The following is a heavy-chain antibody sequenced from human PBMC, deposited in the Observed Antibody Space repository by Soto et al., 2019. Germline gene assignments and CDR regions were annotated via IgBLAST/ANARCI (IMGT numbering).Heavy chain of an antibody. V-gene: IGHV1-8*01. CDR1: GYTFTSYD. J-gene: IGHJ1*01. CDR3: ARDNEGIAAPGGLQH. D-gene: IGHD6-13*01. CDR2: MNPNSGNT. Sequence: ASVKVSCKASGYTFTSYDINWVRQATGQGLEWMGWMNPNSGNTGYAQKFQGRVTMTRDTSTSTVYMELSSLRSEDTAVYYCARDNEGIAAPGGLQHWGQGTLVTVSS.